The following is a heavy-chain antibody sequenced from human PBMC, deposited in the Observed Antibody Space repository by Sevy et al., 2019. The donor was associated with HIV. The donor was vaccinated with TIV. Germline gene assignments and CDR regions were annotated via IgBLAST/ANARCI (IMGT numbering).Heavy chain of an antibody. D-gene: IGHD3-3*01. CDR1: GFTFSSYA. CDR2: ISYDGSNK. V-gene: IGHV3-30*04. CDR3: ARDGRDFWSGYPFDY. J-gene: IGHJ4*02. Sequence: GGSLRLSRAASGFTFSSYAMHWVRQAPGKGLEWVAVISYDGSNKYYADSVKGGFTISRENSKNPLYLQMNSLRAEDTAVYYCARDGRDFWSGYPFDYWGQGTLVTVSS.